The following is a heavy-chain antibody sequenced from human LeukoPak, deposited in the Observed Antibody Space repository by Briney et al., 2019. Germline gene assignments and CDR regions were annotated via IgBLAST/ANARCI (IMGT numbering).Heavy chain of an antibody. J-gene: IGHJ6*02. CDR2: IYYSGST. CDR3: ARDGETMDV. V-gene: IGHV4-59*01. CDR1: GGSISSYY. D-gene: IGHD3-3*01. Sequence: PSETLSLTCTVSGGSISSYYWSWIRQPPGKGLEWIGYIYYSGSTNYNPSLKSRVTISVDTSKNRFSLKLSSVTAADTAVYYCARDGETMDVWGQGTTVTVSS.